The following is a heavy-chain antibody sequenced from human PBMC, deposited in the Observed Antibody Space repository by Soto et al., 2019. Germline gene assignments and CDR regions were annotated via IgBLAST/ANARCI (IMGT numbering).Heavy chain of an antibody. D-gene: IGHD3-10*01. J-gene: IGHJ6*02. CDR1: GFTFSSYS. CDR2: ISSSSSYI. CDR3: ARDKSSLLWFGELPRRSGSEKYGMDV. V-gene: IGHV3-21*01. Sequence: TGGSLRLSCAASGFTFSSYSMNWVRQAPGKGLEWVSSISSSSSYIYYADSVKGRFTISRDNAKNSLYLQMNSLRAEDTAVYYCARDKSSLLWFGELPRRSGSEKYGMDVWGQGTTVTVSS.